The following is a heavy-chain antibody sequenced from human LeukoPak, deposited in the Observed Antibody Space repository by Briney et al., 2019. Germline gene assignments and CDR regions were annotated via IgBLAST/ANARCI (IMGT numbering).Heavy chain of an antibody. CDR3: ARKDCSSTSCYLSSFDY. J-gene: IGHJ4*02. V-gene: IGHV3-48*01. CDR2: ISSSSSTI. CDR1: GFPVSSNY. D-gene: IGHD2-2*01. Sequence: PGGSLRLSCAASGFPVSSNYMGWVRQAPGKGLEWVSYISSSSSTIYYADSVKGRFTISRDNAKNSLYLQMNSLRAEDTAVYYCARKDCSSTSCYLSSFDYWGQGTLVTVSS.